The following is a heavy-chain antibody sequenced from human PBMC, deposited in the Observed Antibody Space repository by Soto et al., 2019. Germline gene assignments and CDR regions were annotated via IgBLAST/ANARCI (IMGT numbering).Heavy chain of an antibody. Sequence: ASVKVSWKVSGYTLTELSMHWVRQAPGKGLEKMGGFDPEDGETIYAQKFQGRVTMTEDTSTDTAYMELSSLRSEDTAVYYFATLGYDLTILSVLHTGMDVWGQGTTVTVSS. CDR1: GYTLTELS. D-gene: IGHD5-12*01. CDR2: FDPEDGET. CDR3: ATLGYDLTILSVLHTGMDV. J-gene: IGHJ6*02. V-gene: IGHV1-24*01.